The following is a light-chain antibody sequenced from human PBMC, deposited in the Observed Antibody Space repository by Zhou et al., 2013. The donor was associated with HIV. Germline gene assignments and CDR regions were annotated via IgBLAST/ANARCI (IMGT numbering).Light chain of an antibody. V-gene: IGKV1-39*01. CDR1: QSIGSH. CDR2: GAS. Sequence: DIQMTQSPSSLSALVGDRVTITCRASQSIGSHLNWYQKKPGSPPKLLIYGASTLQSGAPSSVSGSGSGTHFTLTISNLQPEDFATYYCQQGYSSPWTFGQGTKVEIK. CDR3: QQGYSSPWT. J-gene: IGKJ1*01.